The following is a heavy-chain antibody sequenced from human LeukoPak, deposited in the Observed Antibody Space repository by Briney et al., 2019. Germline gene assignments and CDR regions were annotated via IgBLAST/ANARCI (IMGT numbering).Heavy chain of an antibody. CDR3: AKDLDSWCSSTSCYPFDY. D-gene: IGHD2-2*01. V-gene: IGHV3-30*02. J-gene: IGHJ4*02. Sequence: GGSLRLXCAASGFTFSSYGMHWVRQAPGKGLEWVAFIRYDGSNKYYADSVKGRFTISRDNSKNTLYLQMNSLRAEDTAVYYCAKDLDSWCSSTSCYPFDYWGQGTLVTVSS. CDR1: GFTFSSYG. CDR2: IRYDGSNK.